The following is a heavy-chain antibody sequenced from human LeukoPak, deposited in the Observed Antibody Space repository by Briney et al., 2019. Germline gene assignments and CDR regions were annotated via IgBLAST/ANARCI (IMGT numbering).Heavy chain of an antibody. J-gene: IGHJ4*02. CDR1: GFTVISTY. CDR3: ARDLRARGFGEVSGRDY. D-gene: IGHD3-10*01. CDR2: IYTGGST. V-gene: IGHV3-53*01. Sequence: PGGSLRLSCAASGFTVISTYMNWFRQAPGKGLEWVSVIYTGGSTYYADSVKGRFTISRDNSKNTLYLEMNSLRAEDTAVYYCARDLRARGFGEVSGRDYWGQGTLVTVSS.